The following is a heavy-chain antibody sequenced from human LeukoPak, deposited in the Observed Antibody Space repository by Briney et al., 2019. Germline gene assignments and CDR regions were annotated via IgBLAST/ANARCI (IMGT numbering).Heavy chain of an antibody. CDR3: AKSIEGVVRGTYYYYSYMDV. D-gene: IGHD3-3*01. CDR2: ISGRCGTT. CDR1: GLTFSSDG. V-gene: IGHV3-23*01. Sequence: GGSLRLSCAASGLTFSSDGMSWVRQAPGKGLEWVAVISGRCGTTYYADSVKGRFTISRDNSKKTLYLQMSSLGADDTAVYFCAKSIEGVVRGTYYYYSYMDVWGKGTALSVSS. J-gene: IGHJ6*03.